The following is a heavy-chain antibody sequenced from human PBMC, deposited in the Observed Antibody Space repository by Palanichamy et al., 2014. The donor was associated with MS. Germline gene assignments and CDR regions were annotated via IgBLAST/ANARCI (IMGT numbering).Heavy chain of an antibody. V-gene: IGHV4-38-2*01. Sequence: QVQLHESGPRLVKPSETLSLSCAVSGYSISVGYYWGWIRQPPGKGLEWIGGIYQSGSAYLNPPLKSRVTMPLDSSKNQFSLRLTSVTAADTAVYYCARQGELAAPFDYWGQGTLVTVSS. CDR2: IYQSGSA. CDR3: ARQGELAAPFDY. J-gene: IGHJ4*02. D-gene: IGHD3-10*01. CDR1: GYSISVGYY.